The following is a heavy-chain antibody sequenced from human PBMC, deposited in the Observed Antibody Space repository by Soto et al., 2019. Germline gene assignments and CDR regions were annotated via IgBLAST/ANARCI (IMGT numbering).Heavy chain of an antibody. CDR3: AHSAGPDVLTGYEGHAFDI. Sequence: SVKVSCKASGYTFSCRYLHWVRQAPGQALEWMGWITPFNGNTNYAQKFQDRVTITRDRSMTTAYMELSSLRSEDTAMFYCAHSAGPDVLTGYEGHAFDISGQGTMVNDS. D-gene: IGHD3-9*01. CDR2: ITPFNGNT. CDR1: GYTFSCRY. V-gene: IGHV1-45*02. J-gene: IGHJ3*02.